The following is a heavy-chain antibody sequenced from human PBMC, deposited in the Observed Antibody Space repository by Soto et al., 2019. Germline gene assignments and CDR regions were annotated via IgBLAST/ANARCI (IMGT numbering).Heavy chain of an antibody. CDR1: GFTFSNAW. D-gene: IGHD6-19*01. V-gene: IGHV3-15*07. J-gene: IGHJ6*02. CDR3: TTVRLIAVAGTFDYYYYGMDV. Sequence: EVQLVESGGGLVKPGGSLRLSCAASGFTFSNAWMNWVRQAPGKGLEWVGRIKSKTGGGTTDYAAPVKGRFTISRDDSKNTLYLQMNSLKTEDTAVYYCTTVRLIAVAGTFDYYYYGMDVWGQGTTVTVSS. CDR2: IKSKTGGGTT.